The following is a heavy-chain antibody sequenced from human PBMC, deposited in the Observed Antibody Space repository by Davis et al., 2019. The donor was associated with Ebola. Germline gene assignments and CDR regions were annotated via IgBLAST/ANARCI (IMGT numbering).Heavy chain of an antibody. D-gene: IGHD5-18*01. J-gene: IGHJ4*02. V-gene: IGHV4-34*01. CDR1: GGSFSGYY. Sequence: SETLSLTCAVYGGSFSGYYWSWIRQLPGKGLEWTGEINHSGSTNYNPSLKSRVTISVDTSKNQFSLKLSSVTAADTAVYYCARGRRYSYGPPRYWGQGTLVTVSS. CDR3: ARGRRYSYGPPRY. CDR2: INHSGST.